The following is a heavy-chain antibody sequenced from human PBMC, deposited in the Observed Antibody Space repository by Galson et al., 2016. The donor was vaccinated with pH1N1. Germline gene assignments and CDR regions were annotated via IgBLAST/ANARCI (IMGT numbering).Heavy chain of an antibody. V-gene: IGHV1-3*01. CDR2: FNPDNGNT. CDR3: VRDDYGRYFDY. CDR1: GYTFTTYL. D-gene: IGHD3-16*01. J-gene: IGHJ4*02. Sequence: SVKVSCKASGYTFTTYLIHWERQAPGETLEWMGWFNPDNGNTKYSQRFQGRVTFTRDTSATTAYMEMSSLRSEDTAVYYCVRDDYGRYFDYWGQGTLVTVSS.